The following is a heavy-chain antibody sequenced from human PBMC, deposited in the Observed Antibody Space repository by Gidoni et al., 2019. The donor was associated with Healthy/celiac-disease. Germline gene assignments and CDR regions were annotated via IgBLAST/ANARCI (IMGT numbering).Heavy chain of an antibody. J-gene: IGHJ6*02. CDR2: IYSGGST. D-gene: IGHD3-3*01. CDR3: ARDRFWSGYYEYYYYGMDV. V-gene: IGHV3-53*01. CDR1: GFTVSSNY. Sequence: EVQLVESGGGLIQPGGSLRLSCAASGFTVSSNYMSWVRQAPGKGLEWVSVIYSGGSTYYADSVKGRFTISRDNSKNTLYLQMNSLRAEDTAVYYCARDRFWSGYYEYYYYGMDVWGQGTTVTVSS.